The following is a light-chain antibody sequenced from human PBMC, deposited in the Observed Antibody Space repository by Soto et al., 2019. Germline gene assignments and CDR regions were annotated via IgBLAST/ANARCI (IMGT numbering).Light chain of an antibody. J-gene: IGKJ4*01. CDR2: GAS. CDR1: QSVSSSY. CDR3: QQRDGSPQLT. V-gene: IGKV3-20*01. Sequence: EIVLTQSPGTLSLSPGERATLSCRASQSVSSSYLAWYQQKPGQAPRLLIYGASSRATGIPDRFSGSGSGTAFTITISRREPEDFAVYYCQQRDGSPQLTCGGGTKLEIK.